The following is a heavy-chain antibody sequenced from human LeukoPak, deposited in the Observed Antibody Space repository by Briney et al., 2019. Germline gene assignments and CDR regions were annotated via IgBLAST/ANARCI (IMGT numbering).Heavy chain of an antibody. CDR2: ITSSSSYI. D-gene: IGHD3-22*01. J-gene: IGHJ3*02. V-gene: IGHV3-21*01. Sequence: GGSLRLSCAASGFTFSSYTMNWVRQAPGKGLEWVSSITSSSSYIYYADSVKGRFTISRDNAKNSLCLQMNSLRAEDTAVYYCARDLWDSSGYFAFDIWGQGTMVTVSS. CDR1: GFTFSSYT. CDR3: ARDLWDSSGYFAFDI.